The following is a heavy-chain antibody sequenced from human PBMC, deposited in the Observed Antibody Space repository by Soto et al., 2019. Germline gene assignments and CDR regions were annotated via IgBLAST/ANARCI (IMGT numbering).Heavy chain of an antibody. CDR1: GFTFSSYS. CDR2: ISSSSSTI. D-gene: IGHD1-1*01. CDR3: ATGTFRFDP. Sequence: GGSLRLSCAASGFTFSSYSMNWVRQAPGKGLEWVSYISSSSSTIYYADSVKGRFTISRDNAKNSLYLQMNSLRAEDTAVYYCATGTFRFDPWGQGTLVTVSS. V-gene: IGHV3-48*01. J-gene: IGHJ5*02.